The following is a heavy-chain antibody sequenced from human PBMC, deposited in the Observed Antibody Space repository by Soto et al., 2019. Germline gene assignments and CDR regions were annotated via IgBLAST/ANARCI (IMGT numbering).Heavy chain of an antibody. V-gene: IGHV3-23*01. Sequence: LRLSCAASGFTFSSYAMSWVRQAPGKGLEWVSTISGSGGSTYYADSVKGRFTISRDNSKNTLYLQMNSLRAEDTALYYCAKDASSGITSFDLWGRGTLVTVSS. CDR3: AKDASSGITSFDL. D-gene: IGHD3-3*01. CDR2: ISGSGGST. J-gene: IGHJ2*01. CDR1: GFTFSSYA.